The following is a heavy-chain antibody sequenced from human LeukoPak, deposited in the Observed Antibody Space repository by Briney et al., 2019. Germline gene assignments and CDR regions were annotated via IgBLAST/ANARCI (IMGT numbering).Heavy chain of an antibody. CDR2: ISWNSGSI. CDR1: GFTFDDYA. D-gene: IGHD5-18*01. J-gene: IGHJ4*02. Sequence: GGSLRLSCAASGFTFDDYAMHWVRQAPGKGLEWVSGISWNSGSIGYADSVKGRFTISRDNAKNSLYLQMNSLRAEDTALYYCAKESHSGYSYGDFDYWGQGTLVTVSS. V-gene: IGHV3-9*01. CDR3: AKESHSGYSYGDFDY.